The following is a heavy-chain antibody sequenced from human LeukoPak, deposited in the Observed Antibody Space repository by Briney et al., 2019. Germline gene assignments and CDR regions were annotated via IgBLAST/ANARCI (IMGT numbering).Heavy chain of an antibody. J-gene: IGHJ4*02. CDR3: ASGGSSGWYEDY. Sequence: SVKVSCKASGYTFTSYGISWVRQAPGQGLEWMGRIIPILGIANYAQKFQGRVTITADKSTSTAYMELSSLRSEDTAVYYCASGGSSGWYEDYWGQGTLVTVSS. CDR1: GYTFTSYG. D-gene: IGHD6-19*01. V-gene: IGHV1-69*04. CDR2: IIPILGIA.